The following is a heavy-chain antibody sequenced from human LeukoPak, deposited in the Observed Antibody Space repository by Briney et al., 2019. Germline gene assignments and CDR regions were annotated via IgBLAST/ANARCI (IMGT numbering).Heavy chain of an antibody. J-gene: IGHJ4*02. D-gene: IGHD3-16*02. CDR3: ARGGGYHIDY. CDR2: IYYSGST. CDR1: GGSISSYY. Sequence: SETLSLTCTVSGGSISSYYWSWIRQPPGKGLEWIGYIYYSGSTNYNPSLKSRVTIPVDTSKNQFPLKLSSVTAADTAVYYCARGGGYHIDYWGQGTLVTVSS. V-gene: IGHV4-59*01.